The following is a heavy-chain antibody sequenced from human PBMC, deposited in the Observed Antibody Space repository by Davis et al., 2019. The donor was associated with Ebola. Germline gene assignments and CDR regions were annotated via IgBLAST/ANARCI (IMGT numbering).Heavy chain of an antibody. D-gene: IGHD3-10*01. J-gene: IGHJ6*02. CDR1: GGNLTTFA. V-gene: IGHV1-3*01. Sequence: AASVKVSCKASGGNLTTFAISWVRQAPGQGLEWMGWINAGNGNTRYSHKFQGRVTITRDTSASTAYMELSSLTSEDTAVYYCARGSTRMVQGVTPQRLRGYYYYGMDVWGQGTTVTVSS. CDR2: INAGNGNT. CDR3: ARGSTRMVQGVTPQRLRGYYYYGMDV.